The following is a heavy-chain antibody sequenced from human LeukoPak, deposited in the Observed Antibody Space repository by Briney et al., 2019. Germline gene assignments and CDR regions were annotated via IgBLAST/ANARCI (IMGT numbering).Heavy chain of an antibody. CDR3: ARGEAVVAAGAISVVYYYGMDV. CDR2: MNPNSGNT. D-gene: IGHD2-15*01. J-gene: IGHJ6*02. Sequence: GASVKVSCKASRYTFTSYDINWVRQATGRGLEWMGWMNPNSGNTGYAQKFQGRVTMTRNTSISTAYMELSSLRSEDTAVYYCARGEAVVAAGAISVVYYYGMDVWGQGTTVTVSS. V-gene: IGHV1-8*01. CDR1: RYTFTSYD.